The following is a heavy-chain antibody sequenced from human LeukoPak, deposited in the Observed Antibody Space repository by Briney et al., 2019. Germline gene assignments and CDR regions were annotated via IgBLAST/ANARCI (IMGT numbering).Heavy chain of an antibody. J-gene: IGHJ6*02. CDR2: INHSGST. Sequence: SETLSLTCTVSGGSVSSGSYYWSWLRQPPGKGLEWIGEINHSGSTNYNPSLKSRVTISVDTSKNQFSLKLSSVTAADTAVYYCARGPLYYDFWSGTYYYYGMDVWGQGTTVTVSS. D-gene: IGHD3-3*01. V-gene: IGHV4-61*01. CDR1: GGSVSSGSYY. CDR3: ARGPLYYDFWSGTYYYYGMDV.